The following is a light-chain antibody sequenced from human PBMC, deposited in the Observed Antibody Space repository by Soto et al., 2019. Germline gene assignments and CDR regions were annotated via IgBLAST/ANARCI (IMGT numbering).Light chain of an antibody. V-gene: IGKV1-39*01. CDR3: HQSYSLPYT. CDR2: AAS. J-gene: IGKJ2*01. Sequence: DIQMTQSPSSLSASVGDRVTITCRPSQSIDNFLNWYQQKPGKAPNLLIYAASSLQSGVSSRFSGSGSGTDFTLTISSLQPEDSANYYCHQSYSLPYTFGQGTKVEIK. CDR1: QSIDNF.